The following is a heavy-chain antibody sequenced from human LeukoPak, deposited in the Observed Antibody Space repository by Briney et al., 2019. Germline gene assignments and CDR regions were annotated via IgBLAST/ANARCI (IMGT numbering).Heavy chain of an antibody. CDR3: ASPGRDGYNYRFDY. Sequence: GASVKVSCKASGYTFTSYDINWVRQAPGQGLEWVGWMNPNSGNTGYAQKFQGRVTITRNTSISTAYMELSSLRSEDTAVYYCASPGRDGYNYRFDYWGQGTLVTVSS. D-gene: IGHD5-24*01. CDR2: MNPNSGNT. CDR1: GYTFTSYD. J-gene: IGHJ4*02. V-gene: IGHV1-8*03.